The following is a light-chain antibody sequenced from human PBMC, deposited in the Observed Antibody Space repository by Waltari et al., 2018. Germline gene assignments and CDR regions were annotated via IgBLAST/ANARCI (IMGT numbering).Light chain of an antibody. CDR3: SSYAGSNSVI. V-gene: IGLV2-8*01. CDR2: EVT. CDR1: SSDVGDYNY. J-gene: IGLJ2*01. Sequence: QSALTQPPSASGSPGQSVTISCTGTSSDVGDYNYVSWYQQHPGKAPKLMIYEVTQRPSGVPDRFSGSKSGNTASLTVSGLQAEDEADYYCSSYAGSNSVIFCGGTKLTVL.